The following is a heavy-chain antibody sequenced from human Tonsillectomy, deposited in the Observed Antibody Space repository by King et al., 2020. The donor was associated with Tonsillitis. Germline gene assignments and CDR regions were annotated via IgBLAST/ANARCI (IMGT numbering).Heavy chain of an antibody. Sequence: QLQESGPGLVKPSETLSLTCTVSGGSISSSIYYWGWIRQPPGKGLEWIGTINYSGIASYNPSLKSRVNMSVDTSKNQFSLKLNSMTAADTVVYSCARDRGWLQGWNDAFDIWGQGTMVTVSS. V-gene: IGHV4-39*07. CDR2: INYSGIA. CDR3: ARDRGWLQGWNDAFDI. CDR1: GGSISSSIYY. J-gene: IGHJ3*02. D-gene: IGHD5-24*01.